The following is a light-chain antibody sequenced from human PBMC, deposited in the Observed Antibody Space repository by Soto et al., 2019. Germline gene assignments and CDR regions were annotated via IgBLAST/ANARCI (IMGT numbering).Light chain of an antibody. V-gene: IGKV1-5*01. J-gene: IGKJ1*01. Sequence: DIHMTQSPSTLSASVGDRVNITCRANDTIEVWLAWYQQTAGKAPKLLIYGASILEGGVPSRFSGDGSGSESMFTITSLQPDYCANYDGQPYKSFTPTLGQGTRVEVK. CDR3: QPYKSFTPT. CDR2: GAS. CDR1: DTIEVW.